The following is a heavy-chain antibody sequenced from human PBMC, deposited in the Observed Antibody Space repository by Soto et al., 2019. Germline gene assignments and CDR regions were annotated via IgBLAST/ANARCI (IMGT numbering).Heavy chain of an antibody. D-gene: IGHD3-16*01. J-gene: IGHJ1*01. V-gene: IGHV3-9*01. Sequence: EVQLVESGGGLVQPGRSLRLSCAASGFTFDDYAIHWVRQAPGKGLEWVSGIRWNSGSIGYEDSVKGRFTISRDNAKNSLYLQMNSLRADDTALYYYAKDSSHTGGFRGFLEYWGQGTLVTVTS. CDR2: IRWNSGSI. CDR3: AKDSSHTGGFRGFLEY. CDR1: GFTFDDYA.